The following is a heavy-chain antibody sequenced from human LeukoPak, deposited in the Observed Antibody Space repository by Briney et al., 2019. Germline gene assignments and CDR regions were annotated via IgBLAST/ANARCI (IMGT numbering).Heavy chain of an antibody. J-gene: IGHJ4*02. CDR2: IKEDGSEK. V-gene: IGHV3-7*01. D-gene: IGHD3-10*01. CDR1: RFTFSRYW. Sequence: GGSLRLSCAASRFTFSRYWMSWVRQAPGKGLEWVANIKEDGSEKYYVDSVKGRFTISRDNAKNSLYLQMNSLRAEDMAVYYCARHNMGYFDYWGQGTLVTVSS. CDR3: ARHNMGYFDY.